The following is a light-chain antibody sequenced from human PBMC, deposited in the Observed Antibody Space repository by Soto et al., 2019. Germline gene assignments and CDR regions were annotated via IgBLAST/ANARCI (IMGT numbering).Light chain of an antibody. V-gene: IGLV2-23*02. CDR2: EVN. CDR3: CSYAGDTTFFV. CDR1: SSDVGSYYP. Sequence: QSALTQPASMSGSPGPSITISCTGTSSDVGSYYPVSWFQQHPGKAPKLIIYEVNKRPSGVSDRFSGSKSGNTASLTISGLQAAAEAEYYCCSYAGDTTFFVFGTGTKLTVL. J-gene: IGLJ1*01.